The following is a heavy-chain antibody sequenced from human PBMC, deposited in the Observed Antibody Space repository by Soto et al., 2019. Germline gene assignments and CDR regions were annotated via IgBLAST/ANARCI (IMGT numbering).Heavy chain of an antibody. V-gene: IGHV3-30-3*01. CDR1: GLTFSSYA. Sequence: PGGSLRLSCAASGLTFSSYAMHWVRQATGKGLEWVAVISYDGSNKYYVDSVKGRFTISRDNSKNTLYLQMNSLRAEDTTVYYCARVARTGYCSGGSCPVDYWGQGTLVTVSS. CDR2: ISYDGSNK. CDR3: ARVARTGYCSGGSCPVDY. D-gene: IGHD2-15*01. J-gene: IGHJ4*02.